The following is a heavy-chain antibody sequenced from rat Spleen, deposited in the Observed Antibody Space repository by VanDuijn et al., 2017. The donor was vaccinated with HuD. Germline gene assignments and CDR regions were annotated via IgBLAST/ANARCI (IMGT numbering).Heavy chain of an antibody. CDR3: ARCFDL. V-gene: IGHV5-29*01. CDR1: GITFSNYA. Sequence: EVQLVESGGGLVQPGRSLKLSCAASGITFSNYAMAWVRQAPTKGLEWVATINFDGSSTYYRDSVRGRFSISRDNAKSILYLQMDSLRSEDTATYYCARCFDLWGQGVMVTVSS. CDR2: INFDGSST. J-gene: IGHJ2*01.